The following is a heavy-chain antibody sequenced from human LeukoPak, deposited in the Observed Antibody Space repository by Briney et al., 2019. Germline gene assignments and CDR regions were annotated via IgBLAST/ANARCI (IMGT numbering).Heavy chain of an antibody. J-gene: IGHJ4*02. D-gene: IGHD3-10*01. CDR3: AKGGRSGYYGSGSYIGY. V-gene: IGHV3-23*01. CDR1: GFTFTNYA. Sequence: PGGSLRLSCAASGFTFTNYAMTWVRQAPGKGLEWISTISGSDDSTYYADSVKGRFTISRDNSKNTLYLQMNSLRAEDTAVYYCAKGGRSGYYGSGSYIGYWGQGTLVTVSS. CDR2: ISGSDDST.